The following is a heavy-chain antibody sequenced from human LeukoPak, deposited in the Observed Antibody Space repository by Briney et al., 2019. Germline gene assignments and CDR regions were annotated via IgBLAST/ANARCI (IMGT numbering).Heavy chain of an antibody. CDR2: LYYTGTT. CDR1: GGSISGRSYY. Sequence: SETLSLTCTVSGGSISGRSYYWGWIRQPPGGGLEWIGSLYYTGTTYYNPSLKSRVSISVDTSKIHFSVRLTSVTAADTAIYYCTRRAWDLGNDAFDTWGQGTMVTVPS. J-gene: IGHJ3*02. CDR3: TRRAWDLGNDAFDT. V-gene: IGHV4-39*02. D-gene: IGHD1-26*01.